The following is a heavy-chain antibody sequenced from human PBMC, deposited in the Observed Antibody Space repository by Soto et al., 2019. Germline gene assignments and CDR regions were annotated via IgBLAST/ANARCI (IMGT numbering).Heavy chain of an antibody. CDR2: IYSGGST. J-gene: IGHJ4*02. V-gene: IGHV3-53*01. CDR3: ARTLLANWGYFDY. CDR1: GFTVSSNY. D-gene: IGHD7-27*01. Sequence: GSLRLSCAASGFTVSSNYMSWVRQAPGKGLEWVSVIYSGGSTYYADSVKGRFTISRDNSKNTLYLQMNSLRAEDTAVYYCARTLLANWGYFDYWGQGTLVTVSS.